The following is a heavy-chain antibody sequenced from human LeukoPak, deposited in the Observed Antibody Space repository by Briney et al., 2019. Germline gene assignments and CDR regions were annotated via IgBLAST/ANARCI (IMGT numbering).Heavy chain of an antibody. CDR3: ARVPGIAVAGDWYFDL. Sequence: SETLSLTCTVSGGSISSYYWNWIRQPAGKGLEWIGRMYSSGTTSYNSSLKSRVTMSVDTSKNQFSLKLSSVTAADTAVYYCARVPGIAVAGDWYFDLWGRGTLVTVSS. D-gene: IGHD6-19*01. V-gene: IGHV4-4*07. CDR1: GGSISSYY. J-gene: IGHJ2*01. CDR2: MYSSGTT.